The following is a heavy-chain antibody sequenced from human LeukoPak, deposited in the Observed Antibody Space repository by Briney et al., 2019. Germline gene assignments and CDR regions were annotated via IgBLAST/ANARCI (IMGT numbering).Heavy chain of an antibody. CDR1: GFTFSSYG. J-gene: IGHJ4*02. CDR3: TRDPRHLDY. CDR2: IRHDGSNK. Sequence: PGGSLRLSCAASGFTFSSYGMHWVRQAPGRGLEWVAFIRHDGSNKKYADSVKGRFTISRDNAKNSLYLQMNNLRADDTAVYYCTRDPRHLDYWGQGTLVTVSS. V-gene: IGHV3-30*02.